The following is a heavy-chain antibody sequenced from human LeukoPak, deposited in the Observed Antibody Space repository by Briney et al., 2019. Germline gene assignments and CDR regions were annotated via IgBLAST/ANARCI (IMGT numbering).Heavy chain of an antibody. Sequence: GGSLRLSCEGSAFIFSGHWMNWVRQAPGKGLEWVASIKQDGSEKYYVDSVKGRFNISKDNAKNSLYLQMNSLRAEDTAVYYCARGVFSFDCWGQGTLVTVSS. CDR3: ARGVFSFDC. J-gene: IGHJ4*02. V-gene: IGHV3-7*01. D-gene: IGHD2/OR15-2a*01. CDR2: IKQDGSEK. CDR1: AFIFSGHW.